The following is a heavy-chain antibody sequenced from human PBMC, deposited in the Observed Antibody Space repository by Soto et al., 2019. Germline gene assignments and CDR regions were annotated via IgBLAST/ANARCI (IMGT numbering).Heavy chain of an antibody. CDR3: ARAYYDSSGYYLDYYYYGMDV. D-gene: IGHD3-22*01. J-gene: IGHJ6*02. CDR1: GFTFSSYA. Sequence: QVQLVESGGGVVQPGRSLRLSCAASGFTFSSYAMHWVRQAPGKGLEWVAVISYDGSNKYYADSVKGRFTISRDNSKNTLYLQMNSLRAEDTAVYYCARAYYDSSGYYLDYYYYGMDVWGQGTTVTVSS. CDR2: ISYDGSNK. V-gene: IGHV3-30-3*01.